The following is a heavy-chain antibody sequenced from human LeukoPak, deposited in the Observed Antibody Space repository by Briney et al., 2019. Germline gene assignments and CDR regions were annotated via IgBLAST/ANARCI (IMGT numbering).Heavy chain of an antibody. CDR1: GYSISSGYY. D-gene: IGHD2-21*02. Sequence: SETLSLTCAVSGYSISSGYYWGWIRQPPGKGLEWIGSIYHGGSTYYNPSLKSRVTISLDMSKNQFSLKLTSVTAADTAVYYRTRDYYCGGDCFDPDFDYWGQGTLVAVSS. CDR3: TRDYYCGGDCFDPDFDY. CDR2: IYHGGST. J-gene: IGHJ4*02. V-gene: IGHV4-38-2*02.